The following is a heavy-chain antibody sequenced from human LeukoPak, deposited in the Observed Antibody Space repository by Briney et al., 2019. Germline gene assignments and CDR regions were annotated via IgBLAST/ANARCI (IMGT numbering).Heavy chain of an antibody. D-gene: IGHD3-3*01. CDR2: ISGSGGST. CDR3: AKGDTIFGVALGAFDI. V-gene: IGHV3-23*01. J-gene: IGHJ3*02. CDR1: GFTFSSYA. Sequence: GGSLRLSCAASGFTFSSYAMSWVRQAPGKGLEWVSAISGSGGSTYYADSVKGRFTISRDNSKNTLYLQMNSLRAEDTAVYYCAKGDTIFGVALGAFDIWGQGTMVTVSS.